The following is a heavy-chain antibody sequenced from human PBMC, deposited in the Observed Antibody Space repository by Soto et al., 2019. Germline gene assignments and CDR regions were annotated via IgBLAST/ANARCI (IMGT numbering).Heavy chain of an antibody. J-gene: IGHJ4*02. D-gene: IGHD6-19*01. CDR2: IKKKTDGGTA. CDR3: RTQWLD. V-gene: IGHV3-15*01. CDR1: GVSFSNAW. Sequence: PGGSLRLSCAASGVSFSNAWMSWVRQAPGKGLEWLGHIKKKTDGGTADYAAPVKGRFTISRDDSKNTLYLQMNSLRTEDTAVYYCRTQWLDWGQGTLVTVSS.